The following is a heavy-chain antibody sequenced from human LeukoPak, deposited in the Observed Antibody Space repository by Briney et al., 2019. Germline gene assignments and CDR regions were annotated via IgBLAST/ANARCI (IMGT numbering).Heavy chain of an antibody. CDR2: INPNSGGT. CDR3: ARETTIVVVTATHLYHFDY. V-gene: IGHV1-2*02. J-gene: IGHJ4*02. CDR1: GYTFTGYY. D-gene: IGHD2-21*02. Sequence: ASVKVSCKASGYTFTGYYMHWVRQAPGQGLERMGWINPNSGGTNYAQKFQGRVTMTRDTSISTAYMELSRLRSDDTAVYYCARETTIVVVTATHLYHFDYWGQGTLVTVSS.